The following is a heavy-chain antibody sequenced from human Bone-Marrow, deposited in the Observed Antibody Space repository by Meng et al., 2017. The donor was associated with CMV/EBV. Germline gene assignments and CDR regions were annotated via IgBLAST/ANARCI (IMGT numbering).Heavy chain of an antibody. D-gene: IGHD1-26*01. CDR2: ISGSGGST. V-gene: IGHV3-23*01. CDR1: GFTFSSYA. CDR3: AKDQMSGRYAPFL. J-gene: IGHJ4*02. Sequence: GESLKISCAASGFTFSSYAMSWVRQAPGKGLEWVSAISGSGGSTYYADSVKGRFTISRDNSKDTLYLQMNSLRAEDTAVYYCAKDQMSGRYAPFLWGRGTLVTFSS.